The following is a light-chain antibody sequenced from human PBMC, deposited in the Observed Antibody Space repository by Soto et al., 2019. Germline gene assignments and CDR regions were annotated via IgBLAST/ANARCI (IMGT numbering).Light chain of an antibody. J-gene: IGKJ1*01. CDR1: QSVSSSY. Sequence: EIVLTQSPGTLSLSPGERATLSCSASQSVSSSYLAWYQQKPGQDPRLLIYGASSRATGIPDRLSGSGSGTNFTLTISRLEPEGFAVYYCQQYGSSLWTFGQGIKVEIK. CDR2: GAS. CDR3: QQYGSSLWT. V-gene: IGKV3-20*01.